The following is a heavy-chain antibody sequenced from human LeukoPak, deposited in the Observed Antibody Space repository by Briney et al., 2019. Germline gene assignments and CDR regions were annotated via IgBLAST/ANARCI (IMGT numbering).Heavy chain of an antibody. Sequence: SETLSLTCSVYGVSLNDYYCSWIRQPPGKGLEWIGEINHNGGTKYNPSLKGRVTISVDTSENHFSLNLRSVTAADTAVYYCARIRCGHSSAICYNHWGRGTLVTVSS. CDR1: GVSLNDYY. V-gene: IGHV4-34*01. CDR3: ARIRCGHSSAICYNH. CDR2: INHNGGT. J-gene: IGHJ5*02. D-gene: IGHD2-8*01.